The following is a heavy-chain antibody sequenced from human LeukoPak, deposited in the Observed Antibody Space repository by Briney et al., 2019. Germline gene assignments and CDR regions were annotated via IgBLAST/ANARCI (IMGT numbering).Heavy chain of an antibody. Sequence: ASVKVSCKASGYIFTNYGITWVRQAPGQGLEWMGWFSTFNGNTNYVQKLQGRVTMTTDTSTSTAYMELRSLRSDDTAVYYCARVRGIGYCSSTSCYFFDYWGQGTLVTVSS. CDR3: ARVRGIGYCSSTSCYFFDY. J-gene: IGHJ4*02. CDR1: GYIFTNYG. CDR2: FSTFNGNT. D-gene: IGHD2-2*01. V-gene: IGHV1-18*01.